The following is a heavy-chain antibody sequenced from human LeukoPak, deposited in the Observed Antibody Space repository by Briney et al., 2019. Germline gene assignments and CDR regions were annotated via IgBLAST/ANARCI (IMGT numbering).Heavy chain of an antibody. CDR1: GFTFNTYS. CDR2: ISSTSSYI. J-gene: IGHJ4*02. Sequence: GGSLRLSCAASGFTFNTYSMDWVRRAPGKGLEWVSSISSTSSYIYYADSVKGRFTISRDNSKNTLYLQMNSLRAEDTAVYYCSKKGQADDDGKPDWGQGTLVTVSP. V-gene: IGHV3-21*04. D-gene: IGHD1-1*01. CDR3: SKKGQADDDGKPD.